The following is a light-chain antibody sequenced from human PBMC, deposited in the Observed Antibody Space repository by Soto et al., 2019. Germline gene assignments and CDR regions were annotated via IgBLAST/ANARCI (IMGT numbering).Light chain of an antibody. Sequence: IVLTQSPVTLSLSPGERATLSCRASQNISSYLIWYQQNPGQAPRLLMCDVSNRATGIPARFSDSGSGTDFTLTIRSLEPEDLAVYYCQQRSNWPRTFGQGTKVEIK. CDR3: QQRSNWPRT. V-gene: IGKV3-11*01. CDR2: DVS. J-gene: IGKJ1*01. CDR1: QNISSY.